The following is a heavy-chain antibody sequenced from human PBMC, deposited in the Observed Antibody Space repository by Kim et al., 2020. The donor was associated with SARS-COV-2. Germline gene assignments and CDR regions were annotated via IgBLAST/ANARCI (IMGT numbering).Heavy chain of an antibody. D-gene: IGHD2-8*01. Sequence: ISGSGNRTPAATSVKGRFTISRYNSKNPLFLQMDSLRAEDTAIYYCDGADFWGQGTLVTVSS. V-gene: IGHV3-23*01. CDR2: ISGSGNRT. CDR3: DGADF. J-gene: IGHJ4*02.